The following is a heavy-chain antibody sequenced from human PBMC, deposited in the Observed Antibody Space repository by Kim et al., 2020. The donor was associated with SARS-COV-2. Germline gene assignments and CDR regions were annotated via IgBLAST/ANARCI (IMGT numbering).Heavy chain of an antibody. V-gene: IGHV1-8*01. CDR1: GYTFTSYD. D-gene: IGHD3-10*01. CDR3: ATMVRGVYGMDV. J-gene: IGHJ6*01. CDR2: MNPNSGNT. Sequence: ASVKVSCKASGYTFTSYDINWVRQATGQGLEWMGWMNPNSGNTGYAQKFQGRVTMTRNTSISTAYMELSSLRSEDTAVYYCATMVRGVYGMDVWGQGTTVTDSS.